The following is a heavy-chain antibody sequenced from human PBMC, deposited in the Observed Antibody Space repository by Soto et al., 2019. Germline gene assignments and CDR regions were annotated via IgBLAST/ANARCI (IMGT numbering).Heavy chain of an antibody. V-gene: IGHV4-34*01. J-gene: IGHJ4*02. D-gene: IGHD2-2*01. Sequence: QVQLQQWGAGLLKPSETLSLTCAAYGGSFSGYYWSWIRQPPGKGLEWIGEINHSGSTNYNPSLKSRVTISVDTSKNQFSLKLSSVTAADTAVYYCARGNPQPPIVVVQAAAYFDYWGQGTLVTVSS. CDR1: GGSFSGYY. CDR2: INHSGST. CDR3: ARGNPQPPIVVVQAAAYFDY.